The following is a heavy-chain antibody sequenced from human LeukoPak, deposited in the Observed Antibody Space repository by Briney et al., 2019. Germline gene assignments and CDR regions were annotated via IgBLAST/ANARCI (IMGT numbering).Heavy chain of an antibody. CDR1: GFTLSRYA. Sequence: GGSQRLSCAASGFTLSRYAMKWIRQAPGKGLEWVPDISGSGVNTYYADSVKGRFTISRDNSKNTVYLQMQSLRAEDTALYYCATETVDSPDYWGQGTLVTVSS. CDR3: ATETVDSPDY. J-gene: IGHJ4*02. CDR2: ISGSGVNT. D-gene: IGHD3-22*01. V-gene: IGHV3-23*01.